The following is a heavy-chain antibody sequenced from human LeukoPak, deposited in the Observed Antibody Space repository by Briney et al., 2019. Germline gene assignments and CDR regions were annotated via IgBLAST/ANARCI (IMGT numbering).Heavy chain of an antibody. D-gene: IGHD3-9*01. CDR2: INPSGGST. J-gene: IGHJ6*03. CDR3: ARRVRLRYFDWLSYYYYYYMHV. CDR1: GYTFTSYY. V-gene: IGHV1-46*01. Sequence: ASVKVSCKASGYTFTSYYMHWVRQAPGQGLEWMGIINPSGGSTSYAQKFQGRVTMTRDMSTSTVYMELSSLRSEDTAVYYCARRVRLRYFDWLSYYYYYYMHVWGKGTTVTISS.